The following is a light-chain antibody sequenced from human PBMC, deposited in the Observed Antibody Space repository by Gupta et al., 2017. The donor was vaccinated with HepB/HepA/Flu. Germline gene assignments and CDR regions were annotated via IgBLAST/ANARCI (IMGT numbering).Light chain of an antibody. V-gene: IGKV3-15*01. J-gene: IGKJ1*01. CDR3: QQYNNGPPWT. CDR2: RAT. Sequence: EIVMTQSPATLSVSPGERATLSCRASQSVGTNLAWYQQRPGQAPRLLIYRATARATGVPARFSGSGSGTEFTLSISSLQSDDFAVYYCQQYNNGPPWTFGQGTKVEIK. CDR1: QSVGTN.